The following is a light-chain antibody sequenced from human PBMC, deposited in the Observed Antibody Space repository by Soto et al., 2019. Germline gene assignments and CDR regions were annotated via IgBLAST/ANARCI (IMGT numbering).Light chain of an antibody. CDR3: AAWDDTLNGLYV. CDR1: SSNIGSNT. V-gene: IGLV1-44*01. CDR2: SNN. J-gene: IGLJ1*01. Sequence: QYVRTHPPSASWTPGHRVTISCSGSSSNIGSNTVSWYQHLPGTAPKLLIYSNNQRPPGVPDRFSGSKSGTSASLAISGLQSEDEADYYCAAWDDTLNGLYVFGTGTKVTVL.